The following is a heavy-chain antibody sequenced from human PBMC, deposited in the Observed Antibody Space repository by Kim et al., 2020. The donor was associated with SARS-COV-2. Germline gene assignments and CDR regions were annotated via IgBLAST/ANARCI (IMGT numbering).Heavy chain of an antibody. CDR3: ARAYCGGDCPTLNYYYYMDV. J-gene: IGHJ6*03. Sequence: RFTISRDNAKNSLYLQMNSLRAEDTAVYYCARAYCGGDCPTLNYYYYMDVWGKGTTVTVSS. V-gene: IGHV3-11*06. D-gene: IGHD2-21*01.